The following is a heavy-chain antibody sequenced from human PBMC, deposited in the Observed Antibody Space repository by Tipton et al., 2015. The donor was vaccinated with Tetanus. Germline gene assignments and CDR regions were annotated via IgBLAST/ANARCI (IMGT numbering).Heavy chain of an antibody. CDR1: SYH. CDR2: ISTTSNTI. J-gene: IGHJ4*02. CDR3: ASSTVTR. Sequence: SYHWDWIRQPPGKGLEWVSYISTTSNTIYYADSVRGRFTISRDNAKNLLYLQMSRLRREDTAVYYCASSTVTRWGPGTLVTVSS. V-gene: IGHV3-48*01. D-gene: IGHD4-17*01.